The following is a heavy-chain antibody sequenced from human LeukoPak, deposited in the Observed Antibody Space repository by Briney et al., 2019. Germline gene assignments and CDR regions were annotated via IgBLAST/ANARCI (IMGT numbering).Heavy chain of an antibody. Sequence: SETPSLTCAVYGGSFSGYYWSWIRQPPGKGLEWIGEINHSGSTNYNPSLKSRVTISVDTSKNQFSLKLSSVTAADTAVYYCARGGWWRVFDYWGQGTLVTVSS. CDR2: INHSGST. D-gene: IGHD6-19*01. J-gene: IGHJ4*02. V-gene: IGHV4-34*01. CDR1: GGSFSGYY. CDR3: ARGGWWRVFDY.